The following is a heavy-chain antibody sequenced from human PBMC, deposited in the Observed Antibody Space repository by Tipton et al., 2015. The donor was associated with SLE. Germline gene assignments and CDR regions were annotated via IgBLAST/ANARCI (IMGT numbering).Heavy chain of an antibody. CDR1: GQSINGNDYL. J-gene: IGHJ4*02. V-gene: IGHV4-31*03. CDR2: IYDTGSS. Sequence: LRLSCTVSGQSINGNDYLWTWIRQLPGKGLEWIGYIYDTGSSSYNPSLKSRLTMSVDTSKNQFSLKLSSVTAADTAVYYCARCDYSHWGDYWGQGILVTVS. CDR3: ARCDYSHWGDY. D-gene: IGHD4-11*01.